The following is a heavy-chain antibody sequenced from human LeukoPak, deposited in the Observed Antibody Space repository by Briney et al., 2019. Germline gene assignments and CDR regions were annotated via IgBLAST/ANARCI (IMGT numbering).Heavy chain of an antibody. J-gene: IGHJ6*02. CDR2: IYFSGST. V-gene: IGHV4-59*01. CDR1: GDSISSYY. D-gene: IGHD5-18*01. Sequence: PSETLSLTCTVSGDSISSYYWSWIRQPPGKGLEWIGYIYFSGSTNYNPSLESRVTISLDTSKNQISLRLTSVTPADTAVYYCARDGGGYTYGQDGMDVWGQGTTVAVSS. CDR3: ARDGGGYTYGQDGMDV.